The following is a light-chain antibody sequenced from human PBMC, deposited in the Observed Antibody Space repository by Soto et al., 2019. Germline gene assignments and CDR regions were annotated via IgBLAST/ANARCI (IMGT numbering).Light chain of an antibody. J-gene: IGKJ4*01. CDR1: QSISSY. CDR3: QQRSNWPSLT. CDR2: GAS. Sequence: EIVLTQSPAILSLSLGERATLSCRAGQSISSYLAWHQQKPGQAPRLLIYGASSRATGIPDRFSGSGSGTDFTLTISRLEPEDFAVYYCQQRSNWPSLTFGGGTKVDIK. V-gene: IGKV3-11*01.